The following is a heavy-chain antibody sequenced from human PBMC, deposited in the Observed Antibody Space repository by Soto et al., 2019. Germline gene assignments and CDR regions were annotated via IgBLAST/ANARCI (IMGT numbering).Heavy chain of an antibody. J-gene: IGHJ3*02. Sequence: PSETLSLTCTVSGGSISIYYWSRIRQPPGKGLEWIGYIYYSGSTNYNPSLKSRVTISVDTSKNQFSLKLSSVTAADTAVYYCARDLRYCSGGSCTEAFDIWGQGTMVTVSS. V-gene: IGHV4-59*08. CDR1: GGSISIYY. CDR2: IYYSGST. CDR3: ARDLRYCSGGSCTEAFDI. D-gene: IGHD2-15*01.